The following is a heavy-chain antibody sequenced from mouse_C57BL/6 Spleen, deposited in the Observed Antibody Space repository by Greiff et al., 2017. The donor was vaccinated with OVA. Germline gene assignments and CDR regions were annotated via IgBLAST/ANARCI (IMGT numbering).Heavy chain of an antibody. CDR2: IRNTANGYTT. V-gene: IGHV7-3*01. CDR1: GFTFTDSY. J-gene: IGHJ2*01. Sequence: EVQPVESGGGLVQPGGSLSLSCAASGFTFTDSYMSWVRQAPGKALEWLGFIRNTANGYTTEYSASVKGRFTITRDNSQSILYLQMNALRAEDSATYYCARYYYYFDYGGQGTTLTVSA. CDR3: ARYYYYFDY.